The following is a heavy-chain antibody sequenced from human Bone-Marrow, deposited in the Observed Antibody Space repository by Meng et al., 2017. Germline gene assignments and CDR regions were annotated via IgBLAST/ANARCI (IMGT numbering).Heavy chain of an antibody. D-gene: IGHD6-6*01. CDR2: INTNTGNP. Sequence: ASVKVSCKASGYTFTSYAMNWVRQAPGQGLEWMGWINTNTGNPTYAQGFTGRFVLSLDTSVSTAYLQTSSLKAEDTAVYYCARDPGRYSSSIFNRFLKANWFDPWGQGTLVTVSS. V-gene: IGHV7-4-1*02. CDR3: ARDPGRYSSSIFNRFLKANWFDP. J-gene: IGHJ5*01. CDR1: GYTFTSYA.